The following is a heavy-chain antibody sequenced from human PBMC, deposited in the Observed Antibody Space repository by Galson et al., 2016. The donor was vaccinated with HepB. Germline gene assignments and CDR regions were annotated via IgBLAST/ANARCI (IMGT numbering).Heavy chain of an antibody. CDR2: IYSDTST. CDR3: AKGGYYGSGVPWGFYS. Sequence: SLRLSCAASAFNIRKNYMSWVRQAPGQGLEWVSTIYSDTSTYYEDSVKARFTISKENPKKTGYLQINSLRVEDTAVYYFAKGGYYGSGVPWGFYSWGQGTLVTVSS. V-gene: IGHV3-53*01. J-gene: IGHJ4*02. CDR1: AFNIRKNY. D-gene: IGHD3-10*01.